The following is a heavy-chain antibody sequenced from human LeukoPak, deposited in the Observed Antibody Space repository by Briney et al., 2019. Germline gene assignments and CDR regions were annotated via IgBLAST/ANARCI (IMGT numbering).Heavy chain of an antibody. Sequence: GGSLRLSCAASTFTFSNYWMSWVRQAPGKGLEWVANIKQEGSEKYYVDSVKGRFTISRGNAKTSLYLQMNSLRAEDTAVYYCARDPGIAVAGSVYFDYWGQGTLVTVSS. D-gene: IGHD6-19*01. J-gene: IGHJ4*02. CDR2: IKQEGSEK. CDR3: ARDPGIAVAGSVYFDY. CDR1: TFTFSNYW. V-gene: IGHV3-7*03.